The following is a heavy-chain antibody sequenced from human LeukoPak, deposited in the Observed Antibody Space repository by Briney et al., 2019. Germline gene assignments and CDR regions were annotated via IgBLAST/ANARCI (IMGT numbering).Heavy chain of an antibody. CDR3: ARDNSCSSTSCDYGMDV. CDR2: IYSGGST. J-gene: IGHJ6*02. CDR1: GFTVSSSY. D-gene: IGHD2-2*01. V-gene: IGHV3-53*01. Sequence: GGSLRLSCAASGFTVSSSYMSWVRQAPGKGLEWVSVIYSGGSTYYADSVKGRFTISRDNSKNTLYLQMNSLRAEDTAVYYCARDNSCSSTSCDYGMDVWGQGTTVTVSS.